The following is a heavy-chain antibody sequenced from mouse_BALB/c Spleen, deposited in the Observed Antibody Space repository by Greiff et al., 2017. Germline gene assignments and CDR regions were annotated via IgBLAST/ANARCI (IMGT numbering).Heavy chain of an antibody. V-gene: IGHV1-7*01. CDR1: GYTFTSYW. D-gene: IGHD2-10*02. CDR2: INPSTGYT. CDR3: ARKYGNYGSAMDY. Sequence: VQLQQSGAELAKPGASVKMSCKASGYTFTSYWMHWVKQRPGQGLEWIGYINPSTGYTEYNQKFKDKATLTADKSSSTAYMQLSSLTSEDSAVYYCARKYGNYGSAMDYWGQGTSVTVSS. J-gene: IGHJ4*01.